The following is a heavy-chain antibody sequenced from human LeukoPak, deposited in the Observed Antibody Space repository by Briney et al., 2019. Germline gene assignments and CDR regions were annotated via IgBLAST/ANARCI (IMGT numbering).Heavy chain of an antibody. CDR2: ISYDGSNK. V-gene: IGHV3-30*18. D-gene: IGHD2-2*01. CDR1: GFTFDDYA. Sequence: GGSLRLSCAASGFTFDDYAMHWVRQAPGKGLEGVAVISYDGSNKYYADSVKGRFTISRDNSKNTLYLQMNSLRAEDTAVYYCAKEIDIVVVPAADPFYYYYGMDVWGKGTTVTVSS. CDR3: AKEIDIVVVPAADPFYYYYGMDV. J-gene: IGHJ6*04.